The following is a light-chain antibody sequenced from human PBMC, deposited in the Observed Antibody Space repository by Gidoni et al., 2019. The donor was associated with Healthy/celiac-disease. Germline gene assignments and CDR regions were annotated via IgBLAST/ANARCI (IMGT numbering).Light chain of an antibody. CDR2: GAA. J-gene: IGKJ1*01. Sequence: EIVMTPSPATLSVSPGDRATLSCRASPSVSSNLAWYQQKPGQAPRLLIYGAATRATGIPARFSGSGSGTEFTLTISSLQSEDFAVYYCQQYNNWPPWTFGQGTKVEIK. CDR3: QQYNNWPPWT. V-gene: IGKV3-15*01. CDR1: PSVSSN.